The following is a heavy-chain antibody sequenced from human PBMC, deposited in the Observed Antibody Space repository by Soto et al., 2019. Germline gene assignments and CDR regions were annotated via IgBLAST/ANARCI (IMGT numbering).Heavy chain of an antibody. D-gene: IGHD3-3*01. CDR2: ICPSDSDT. CDR1: GYNFAGYW. V-gene: IGHV5-51*01. J-gene: IGHJ4*02. CDR3: ARGGVSTRTFDY. Sequence: GESLKISCKGSGYNFAGYWIAWVRQMPGKGLELMGIICPSDSDTRYRPSFQGQVTISADKSISSAYLQWSSLRASDTAVYYCARGGVSTRTFDYWGQGTPVTVSS.